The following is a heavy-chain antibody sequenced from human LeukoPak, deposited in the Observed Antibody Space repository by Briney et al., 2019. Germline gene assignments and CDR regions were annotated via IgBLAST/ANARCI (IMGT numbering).Heavy chain of an antibody. CDR3: ARVIRTTGYYSTPKSGSFAF. CDR2: INHSGST. CDR1: GGSFSGYY. J-gene: IGHJ4*02. V-gene: IGHV4-34*01. D-gene: IGHD3-9*01. Sequence: SETLSLTCAVYGGSFSGYYWSWIRQPPGKGLEWIGEINHSGSTNYNPSLKSRVTISVDTSKNQFSLKLSSVTAADTAVYYCARVIRTTGYYSTPKSGSFAFWGQGTLVTVSS.